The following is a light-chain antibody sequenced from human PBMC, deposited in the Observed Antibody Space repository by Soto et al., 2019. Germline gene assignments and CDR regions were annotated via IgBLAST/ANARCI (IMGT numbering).Light chain of an antibody. CDR3: ASYTSSSTLV. J-gene: IGLJ2*01. CDR2: EVS. Sequence: QSALTQPASVSGSPGQSIPISCTGTSSDIGTYKYVSWYQQYPGKAPKVMIYEVSNRPSGVSNRFSGSKSGNTASLTISGLQAEDEADYYCASYTSSSTLVFGGGTKLTVL. V-gene: IGLV2-14*01. CDR1: SSDIGTYKY.